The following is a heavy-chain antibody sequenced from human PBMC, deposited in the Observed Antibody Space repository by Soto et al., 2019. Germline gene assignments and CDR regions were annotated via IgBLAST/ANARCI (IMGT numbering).Heavy chain of an antibody. J-gene: IGHJ6*02. CDR3: ARDLRDSGYDYIYGMDV. CDR2: INPNSGGT. V-gene: IGHV1-2*04. CDR1: GYTFTSYD. Sequence: ASVKVSCKASGYTFTSYDINWVRQAPGQGLEWMGWINPNSGGTNYAQKFQGWVTMTRDTSISTAYMELSRLRSDDTAVYYCARDLRDSGYDYIYGMDVWGQGTTVTVSS. D-gene: IGHD5-12*01.